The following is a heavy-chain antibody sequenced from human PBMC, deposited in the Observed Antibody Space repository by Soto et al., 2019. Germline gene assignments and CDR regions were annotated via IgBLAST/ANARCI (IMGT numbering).Heavy chain of an antibody. CDR2: IYYSGST. V-gene: IGHV4-31*03. CDR3: ARDKVTYCGGGSCYPTWFDP. CDR1: GGSISSGGYY. D-gene: IGHD2-15*01. Sequence: QVQLQESGPGLVKPSQTLSLTCTVSGGSISSGGYYWSWIRQHPGKGLEWIGYIYYSGSTYYNPSLKSRVTISVDTSKNQFSLKLISVTAADTAVYYCARDKVTYCGGGSCYPTWFDPWGQGTLVTVAS. J-gene: IGHJ5*02.